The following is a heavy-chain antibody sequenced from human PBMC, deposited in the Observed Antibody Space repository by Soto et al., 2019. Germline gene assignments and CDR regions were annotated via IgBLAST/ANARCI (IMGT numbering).Heavy chain of an antibody. V-gene: IGHV1-18*01. CDR3: ARLEEYCSSTSCRFDY. D-gene: IGHD2-2*01. CDR1: GYTFTSYG. Sequence: QVQLVQSGAEVKKPGASVKVSCKASGYTFTSYGISWVRQAPGQGLEWMGWISAYNGNTNYTQKLQGRVTMTTDTSTSTAYMELRSLRSDDTAVYYCARLEEYCSSTSCRFDYWGQGTLVTVSS. CDR2: ISAYNGNT. J-gene: IGHJ4*02.